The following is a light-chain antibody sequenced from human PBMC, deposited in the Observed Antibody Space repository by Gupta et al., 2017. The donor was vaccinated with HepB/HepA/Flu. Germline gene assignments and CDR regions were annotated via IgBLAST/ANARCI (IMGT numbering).Light chain of an antibody. Sequence: QSALTQPASVSGSPGQSITLSFTGTSTDVGNYNLVSWYQQRPGEAPKVIIYEVTERPSGLSTRFSGSKSGNTASLRISGLQPDDEADHYCCSYAGGLHVFGTGTKVSVL. V-gene: IGLV2-23*02. CDR1: STDVGNYNL. J-gene: IGLJ1*01. CDR2: EVT. CDR3: CSYAGGLHV.